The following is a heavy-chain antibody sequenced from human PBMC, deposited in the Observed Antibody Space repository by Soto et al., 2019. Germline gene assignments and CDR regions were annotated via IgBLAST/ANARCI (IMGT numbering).Heavy chain of an antibody. J-gene: IGHJ5*02. Sequence: QVQLVQSGAEVKKPGASVKVSCKASGYTFTSYDINWVRQATGQGLEWMGWMNPNSGNTGYAQKFQGRVTMTRNTSISTAYMELSSLRSEDTAVYYCARASAYPAAMVDWFDPWGQGTLVTVSS. D-gene: IGHD2-2*01. CDR1: GYTFTSYD. CDR3: ARASAYPAAMVDWFDP. CDR2: MNPNSGNT. V-gene: IGHV1-8*01.